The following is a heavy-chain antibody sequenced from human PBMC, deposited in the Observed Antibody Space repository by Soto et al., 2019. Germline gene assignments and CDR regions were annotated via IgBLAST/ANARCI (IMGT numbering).Heavy chain of an antibody. J-gene: IGHJ4*02. Sequence: PGGSLRLSCVVSGFTLSSRWMHWVRQTPGKGLVWVSRIKTDGSITSYADSVKGRFTISRDNAKNTLYLHMNSLRPEDSAMYYCARDQDTYGQAVFDSWGQGTLVTVSS. CDR2: IKTDGSIT. CDR1: GFTLSSRW. V-gene: IGHV3-74*01. D-gene: IGHD2-15*01. CDR3: ARDQDTYGQAVFDS.